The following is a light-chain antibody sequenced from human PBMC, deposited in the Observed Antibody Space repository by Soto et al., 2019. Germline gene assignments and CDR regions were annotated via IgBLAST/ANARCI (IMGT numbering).Light chain of an antibody. J-gene: IGLJ2*01. Sequence: QSALTQPRSVSGSPGQSVTISCTGTCSDVGGYNSVSWYQHHPGKAPKLMIYDVTKRPSGVPDRFSGSKSGNTASLTISGLQAEDEADYYCCSYAGSRVVFGGGTKLTVL. CDR3: CSYAGSRVV. CDR1: CSDVGGYNS. CDR2: DVT. V-gene: IGLV2-11*01.